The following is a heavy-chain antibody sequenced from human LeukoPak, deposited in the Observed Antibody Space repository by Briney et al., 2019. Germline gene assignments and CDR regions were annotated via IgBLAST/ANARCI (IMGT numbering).Heavy chain of an antibody. CDR2: IIPILGIA. Sequence: SVKVSCKASGGTFGSYTISWMRQAPGQGLEWMGRIIPILGIANYAQKFQGRATITADKSTSTAYMELSSLRSEDTAVYYCAREKYYYDSSGYGDAFDIWGQGTMVTVSS. J-gene: IGHJ3*02. V-gene: IGHV1-69*04. CDR3: AREKYYYDSSGYGDAFDI. D-gene: IGHD3-22*01. CDR1: GGTFGSYT.